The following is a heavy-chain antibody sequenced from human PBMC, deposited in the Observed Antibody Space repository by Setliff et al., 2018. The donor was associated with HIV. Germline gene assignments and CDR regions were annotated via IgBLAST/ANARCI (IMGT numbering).Heavy chain of an antibody. D-gene: IGHD6-6*01. CDR2: IKSKTDGGTT. V-gene: IGHV3-15*01. CDR3: SINSPLSS. J-gene: IGHJ4*02. Sequence: SWIRQPAGKGLEWVGRIKSKTDGGTTDYAAPVKGRFTISRDDSKNTLYLQMNSLKIEDTALYFCSINSPLSSWGQGTLVTVSS.